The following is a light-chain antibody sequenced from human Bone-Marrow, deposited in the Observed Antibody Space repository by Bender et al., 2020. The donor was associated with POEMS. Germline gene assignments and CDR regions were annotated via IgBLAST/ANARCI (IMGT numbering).Light chain of an antibody. J-gene: IGLJ1*01. CDR1: SSDIGSDTL. CDR3: CSYAGAGILYV. CDR2: EDT. Sequence: QSALTQPASVSGSPGQSITISCTGTSSDIGSDTLVSWYQHHPDKAPQLMIYEDTKRPSGVSNRFSGSKSGNTASLTISGLQPEDEADYYCCSYAGAGILYVFGPGTKVTVL. V-gene: IGLV2-23*01.